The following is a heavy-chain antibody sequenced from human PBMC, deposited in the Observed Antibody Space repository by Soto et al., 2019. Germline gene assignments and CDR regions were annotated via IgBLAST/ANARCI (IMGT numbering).Heavy chain of an antibody. V-gene: IGHV3-53*01. Sequence: GGSLRLSCAVSGITVSSYYMSWVGQAAGKGLEWVSVIYAGTITYYADSVKGRFTIYRDNSKNTLNLEMNSLRVEDTAVYYCARIPYDNSGTIFDYWGQGTLVTVS. CDR1: GITVSSYY. CDR3: ARIPYDNSGTIFDY. J-gene: IGHJ4*02. D-gene: IGHD3-22*01. CDR2: IYAGTIT.